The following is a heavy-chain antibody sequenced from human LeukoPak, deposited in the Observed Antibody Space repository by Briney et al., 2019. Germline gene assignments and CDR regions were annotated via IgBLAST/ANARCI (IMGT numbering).Heavy chain of an antibody. J-gene: IGHJ4*02. CDR3: AKDNRRHYTSGPNPDSLH. V-gene: IGHV3-53*01. CDR2: IYSGGST. Sequence: GGSLRLSCAASGFTVSSNYMSWVRQAPGKGLEWVSVIYSGGSTYYADSVKGRFTISRDNSKNTLYLQMNSLRAEDTAVYYCAKDNRRHYTSGPNPDSLHWGQGALVTVSS. CDR1: GFTVSSNY. D-gene: IGHD6-19*01.